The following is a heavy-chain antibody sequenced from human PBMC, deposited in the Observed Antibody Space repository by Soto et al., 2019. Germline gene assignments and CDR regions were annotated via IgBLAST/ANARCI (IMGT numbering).Heavy chain of an antibody. Sequence: QVQLVQSGAEVKKPGASVKVSCKASGYTFTGYYMHWVRQAPGQGLEWMGWINPNSGGTNYAQKFQGRVTMTRDTSISTAYMELSRLRSDDTAVYYCARVEGSGSSLWYYGMDVWGQGTTVTVSS. V-gene: IGHV1-2*02. CDR3: ARVEGSGSSLWYYGMDV. J-gene: IGHJ6*02. D-gene: IGHD1-26*01. CDR1: GYTFTGYY. CDR2: INPNSGGT.